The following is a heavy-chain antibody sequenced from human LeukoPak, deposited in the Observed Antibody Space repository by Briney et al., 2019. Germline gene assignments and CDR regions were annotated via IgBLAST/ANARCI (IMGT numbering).Heavy chain of an antibody. D-gene: IGHD1-26*01. J-gene: IGHJ3*01. CDR1: GFIIDNFA. V-gene: IGHV3-30*04. CDR3: AIVIQGCSSYYCPSDF. Sequence: GTSLRLSCAASGFIIDNFALAWVRQAPGKGLEWVTLISRDGRNKHYADSVKGRFTIARDTSKNTVYLQMDSLRPEDTALYYCAIVIQGCSSYYCPSDFCGHGTMVTVS. CDR2: ISRDGRNK.